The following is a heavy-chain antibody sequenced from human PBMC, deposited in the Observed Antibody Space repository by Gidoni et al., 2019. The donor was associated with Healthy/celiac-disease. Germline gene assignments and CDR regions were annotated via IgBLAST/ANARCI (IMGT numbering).Heavy chain of an antibody. D-gene: IGHD2-21*02. CDR2: IIPIFGTA. CDR3: ARWDPYCGGDCYAPHYYYYYGMDV. V-gene: IGHV1-69*01. CDR1: GGTFSSYP. J-gene: IGHJ6*02. Sequence: QVQLLQSGAELKKPWSSVKLSCKASGGTFSSYPISWVRQAPGQGLEWMGGIIPIFGTANYAQKFQGRVTITADESTSTAYMELSSLRSEDTAAYYCARWDPYCGGDCYAPHYYYYYGMDVWGQGTTVTVSS.